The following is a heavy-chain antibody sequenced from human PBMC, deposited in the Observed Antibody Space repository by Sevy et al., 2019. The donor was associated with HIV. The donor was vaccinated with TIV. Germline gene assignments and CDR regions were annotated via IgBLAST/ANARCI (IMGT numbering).Heavy chain of an antibody. CDR1: GFIFSDYD. J-gene: IGHJ4*02. Sequence: GGSLRLSCAASGFIFSDYDMXWVRQAPGKGLEWISVISSRXSYIKYADSLKGRVTISRDNANNSLFLQLNSLGAEDTAVYYCARAVDXYDIGGLHYWGXXXLVTVSS. V-gene: IGHV3-11*05. CDR3: ARAVDXYDIGGLHY. D-gene: IGHD3-22*01. CDR2: ISSRXSYI.